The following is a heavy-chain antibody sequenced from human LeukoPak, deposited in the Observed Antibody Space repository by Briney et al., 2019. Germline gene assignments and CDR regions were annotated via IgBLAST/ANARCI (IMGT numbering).Heavy chain of an antibody. CDR3: AKGGSSSWDHFDY. J-gene: IGHJ4*02. CDR2: IRYDGIHK. Sequence: GGSLRLSCAASGFTFSSYGMHWARQAPGKGLEWVAFIRYDGIHKYADSVKGRFTISRDNSKNTLYLQMNSLRTEDTAVYYCAKGGSSSWDHFDYWGQGTLVTVSS. CDR1: GFTFSSYG. D-gene: IGHD6-13*01. V-gene: IGHV3-30*02.